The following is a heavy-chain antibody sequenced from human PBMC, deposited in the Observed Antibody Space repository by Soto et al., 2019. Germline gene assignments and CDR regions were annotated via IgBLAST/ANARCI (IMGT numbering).Heavy chain of an antibody. Sequence: ASVKVSCKASGYTFTSYDINWVRQATGQGLEWMGWMNPNSGNTGYAQKFQGRVTMTRNTSISTAYMELSSLRSEDTAVYYCTLSGYDYGYRFDYWGQGTLVTVSS. J-gene: IGHJ4*02. CDR3: TLSGYDYGYRFDY. V-gene: IGHV1-8*01. CDR2: MNPNSGNT. D-gene: IGHD5-12*01. CDR1: GYTFTSYD.